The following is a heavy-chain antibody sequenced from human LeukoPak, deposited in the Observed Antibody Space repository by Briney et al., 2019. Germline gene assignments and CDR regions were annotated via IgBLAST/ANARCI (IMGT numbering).Heavy chain of an antibody. CDR3: ARDLGYYDSSGYPRGYYFDY. CDR1: GFTFSSYA. V-gene: IGHV3-23*01. D-gene: IGHD3-22*01. J-gene: IGHJ4*02. Sequence: GGSLRLSCAASGFTFSSYAMSWVRQAPGKGLEWVSAISGSGGSTYYADSVKGRFTISRDNSKNTLYLQMNSLRAEDTAVYYCARDLGYYDSSGYPRGYYFDYWGQGTLVTVSS. CDR2: ISGSGGST.